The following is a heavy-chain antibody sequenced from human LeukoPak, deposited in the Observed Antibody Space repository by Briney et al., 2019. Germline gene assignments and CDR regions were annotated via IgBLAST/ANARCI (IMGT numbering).Heavy chain of an antibody. Sequence: SETLSLTCTVYGGSFTTYYWSWIRQPAGRGLEWIGHIDSSGTTNYNPSLKSRVTISVDTSKNQFSLKLSSVTAADTAVYYCARKYRDSSSWYGSWWFDPWGQGTLVTVSS. CDR2: IDSSGTT. CDR3: ARKYRDSSSWYGSWWFDP. V-gene: IGHV4-59*10. D-gene: IGHD6-13*01. CDR1: GGSFTTYY. J-gene: IGHJ5*02.